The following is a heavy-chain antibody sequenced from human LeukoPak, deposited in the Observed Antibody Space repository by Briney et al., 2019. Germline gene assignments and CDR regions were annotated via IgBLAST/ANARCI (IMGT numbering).Heavy chain of an antibody. V-gene: IGHV3-53*01. CDR3: ARGNSGSHYVEYYYGMDV. D-gene: IGHD1-26*01. CDR1: GFTVSSNY. J-gene: IGHJ6*01. CDR2: IYSGGST. Sequence: GGSLSLSCAASGFTVSSNYMSWVRQAPGKGLEWVSVIYSGGSTYYADSVKGRLTISRDNSKNTLYLQMNSLKAEDTAVYYCARGNSGSHYVEYYYGMDVWAQGPTVTVSS.